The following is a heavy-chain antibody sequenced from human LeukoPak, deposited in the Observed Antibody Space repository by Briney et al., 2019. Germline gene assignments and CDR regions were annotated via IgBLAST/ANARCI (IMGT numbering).Heavy chain of an antibody. CDR3: GKGVISSANYSFAS. V-gene: IGHV3-23*01. D-gene: IGHD2-2*01. J-gene: IGHJ4*02. CDR1: GFTFSTYA. Sequence: GGSLRLSCAASGFTFSTYAMSWVRQAPGKGLEWVSAISNTGGDTFYADSVKGRFTISRDNSKNTLYLQVNSLRADDTAVYYCGKGVISSANYSFASWGQGTLVTVSS. CDR2: ISNTGGDT.